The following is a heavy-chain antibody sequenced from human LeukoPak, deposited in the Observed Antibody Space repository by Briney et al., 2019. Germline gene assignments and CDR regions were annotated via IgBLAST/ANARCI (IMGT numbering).Heavy chain of an antibody. J-gene: IGHJ4*02. CDR1: GFTFSSYE. CDR2: ISSSGSTI. Sequence: GSLRLSCAASGFTFSSYEMNWVRQAPGKGLEWVSYISSSGSTIYYADSVKGRFTISRDNAKNSLYLQMNSLRAEDTAVYYCARNYDYVWGSYGYWGQGTLVTVSS. V-gene: IGHV3-48*03. CDR3: ARNYDYVWGSYGY. D-gene: IGHD3-16*01.